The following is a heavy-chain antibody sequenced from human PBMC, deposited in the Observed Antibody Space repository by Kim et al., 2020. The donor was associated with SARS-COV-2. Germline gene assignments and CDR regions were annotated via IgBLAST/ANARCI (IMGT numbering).Heavy chain of an antibody. D-gene: IGHD6-6*01. J-gene: IGHJ5*02. V-gene: IGHV3-33*06. CDR3: AKENIAARLLWFDP. CDR1: GFTFSSYG. CDR2: IWYDGSNK. Sequence: GGSLRLSCAASGFTFSSYGMHWVRQAPGKGLEWVAVIWYDGSNKYYADSVKGRFTISRDNSKNTLYLQMNSLRAEDTAVYYCAKENIAARLLWFDPWGQGTLVTVSS.